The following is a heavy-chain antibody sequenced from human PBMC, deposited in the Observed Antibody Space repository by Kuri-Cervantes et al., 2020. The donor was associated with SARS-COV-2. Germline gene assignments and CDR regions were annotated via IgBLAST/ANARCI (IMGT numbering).Heavy chain of an antibody. D-gene: IGHD2-15*01. J-gene: IGHJ6*02. Sequence: SVKVSCKASGGTFSSYAISWVRQAPGQGLEWMGRIIPILGIANYAQKFQGRVTITADKSTSTAYMELSSLRSEDTAVYYCARAFVVVVAAWRTGMDVWGQGTTVTVSS. CDR1: GGTFSSYA. V-gene: IGHV1-69*04. CDR2: IIPILGIA. CDR3: ARAFVVVVAAWRTGMDV.